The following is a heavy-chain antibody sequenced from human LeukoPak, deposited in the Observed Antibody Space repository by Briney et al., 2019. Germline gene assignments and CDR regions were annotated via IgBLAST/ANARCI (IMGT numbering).Heavy chain of an antibody. CDR3: ARDLSGIAETDYFDY. J-gene: IGHJ4*02. Sequence: GGSLRLSCAASGFTFSSYGMHWVRQAPGKGLEWVAVISYDGSNKYYADSVKGRFTISRDNSKNTLYLQMNSLRAEDTAAYYCARDLSGIAETDYFDYWGQGTLVTVSS. V-gene: IGHV3-30*03. CDR2: ISYDGSNK. CDR1: GFTFSSYG. D-gene: IGHD6-13*01.